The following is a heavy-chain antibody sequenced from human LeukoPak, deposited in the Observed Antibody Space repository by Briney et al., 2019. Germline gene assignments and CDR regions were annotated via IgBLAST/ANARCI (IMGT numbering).Heavy chain of an antibody. CDR2: IYSGGST. Sequence: PGGSLRLSCAASGFTVSSNYMSWVREAPGKGLEWVSVIYSGGSTYYADSVKGRFTISRDNSKNTLYLQMNSLRAEDTAVYYCASTYCTNGVSPTHGYMDVWGKGTTVTGSS. CDR3: ASTYCTNGVSPTHGYMDV. V-gene: IGHV3-53*01. J-gene: IGHJ6*03. D-gene: IGHD2-8*01. CDR1: GFTVSSNY.